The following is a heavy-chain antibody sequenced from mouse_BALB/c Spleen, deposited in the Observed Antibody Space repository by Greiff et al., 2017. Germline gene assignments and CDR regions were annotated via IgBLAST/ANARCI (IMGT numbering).Heavy chain of an antibody. V-gene: IGHV3-8*02. CDR1: GDSITSGY. Sequence: EVQLQESGPSLVKPSQTLSLTCSVTGDSITSGYWNWIRKFPGNKLEYMGYISYSGSTYYNPSLKSRISITRDTSKNQYYLQLNSGTTEDTATYYCARIYYGNYGWYFDVWGAGTTVTVSS. D-gene: IGHD2-1*01. CDR2: ISYSGST. CDR3: ARIYYGNYGWYFDV. J-gene: IGHJ1*01.